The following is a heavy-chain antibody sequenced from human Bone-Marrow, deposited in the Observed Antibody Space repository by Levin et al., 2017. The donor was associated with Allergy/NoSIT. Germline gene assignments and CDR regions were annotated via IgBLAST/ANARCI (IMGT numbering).Heavy chain of an antibody. Sequence: GGSLRLSCAASGFTFSSYSMNWVRQAPGKGLEWVSYISSSSSTIYYADSVKGRFTISRDNAKNSLYLQMNSLRDEDTAVYYCARDLKRYSSARGGWNFDYWGQGTLVTVSS. CDR3: ARDLKRYSSARGGWNFDY. CDR2: ISSSSSTI. J-gene: IGHJ4*02. CDR1: GFTFSSYS. V-gene: IGHV3-48*02. D-gene: IGHD6-25*01.